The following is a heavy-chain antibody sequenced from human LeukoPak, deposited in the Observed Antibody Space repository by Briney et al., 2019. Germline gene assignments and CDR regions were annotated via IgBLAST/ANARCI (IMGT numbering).Heavy chain of an antibody. V-gene: IGHV3-48*01. CDR1: GFTFSSYS. CDR2: TSSSSSTI. Sequence: GGSLRLSCAASGFTFSSYSMNWVRQAPGKGLEWVSYTSSSSSTIYYADSVKGRFTISRDNAKNSLYLQMNSLRAEDTAVYYCARPSGGSSLRGLYYYYYMDVWGKGTTVTVSS. D-gene: IGHD6-6*01. CDR3: ARPSGGSSLRGLYYYYYMDV. J-gene: IGHJ6*03.